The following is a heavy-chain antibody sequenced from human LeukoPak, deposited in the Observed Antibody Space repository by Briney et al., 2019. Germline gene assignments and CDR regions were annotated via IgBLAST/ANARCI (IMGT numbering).Heavy chain of an antibody. CDR2: IYTSGST. CDR3: ARGPPLVPAAKRQINYYYYMDV. Sequence: PSETLSLTCAVYGGSFSGYYWSWIRQPAGKGLEWIGRIYTSGSTNYNPSLKSRVTMSVDTSKNQFSLKLSSVTAADTAVYYCARGPPLVPAAKRQINYYYYMDVWGKGTTVTVSS. CDR1: GGSFSGYY. V-gene: IGHV4-59*10. J-gene: IGHJ6*03. D-gene: IGHD2-2*01.